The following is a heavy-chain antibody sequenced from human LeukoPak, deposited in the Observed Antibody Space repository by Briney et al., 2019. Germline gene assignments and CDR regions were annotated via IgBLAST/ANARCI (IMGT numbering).Heavy chain of an antibody. V-gene: IGHV4-30-2*01. J-gene: IGHJ6*02. CDR3: ARARYSNYRYAGMDV. D-gene: IGHD4-11*01. Sequence: SQTLFLTCAVSGGSISSGGYSWSWIRQPPGKGLEWIGYIYHSGSTYYNPSLKSRVTISVDRSKNQFSLKLSSVTAADTAVYYCARARYSNYRYAGMDVWGQGTTVTVSS. CDR1: GGSISSGGYS. CDR2: IYHSGST.